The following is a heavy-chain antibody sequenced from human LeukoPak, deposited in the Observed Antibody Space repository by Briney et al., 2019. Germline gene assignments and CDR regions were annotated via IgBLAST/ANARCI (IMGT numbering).Heavy chain of an antibody. CDR2: ISAYNGNT. CDR1: GYTFTGYY. CDR3: ARDPTYYDFWSGYYFDY. V-gene: IGHV1-18*04. D-gene: IGHD3-3*01. J-gene: IGHJ4*02. Sequence: GASVKVSCKASGYTFTGYYIYWVRQAPGQGLEWMGWISAYNGNTNYAQKLQGRVTMTTDTSTSTAYMGLRSLRSDDTAVYYCARDPTYYDFWSGYYFDYWGQGTLVTVSS.